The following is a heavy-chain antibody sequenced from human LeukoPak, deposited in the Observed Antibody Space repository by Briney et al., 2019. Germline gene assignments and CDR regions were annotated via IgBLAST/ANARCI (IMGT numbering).Heavy chain of an antibody. CDR1: GGSIKSSSYY. Sequence: SETLSLTFTVPGGSIKSSSYYWASIRQPPGKGLEWIGSIHFRGNTYYKPSLKSRVAKSLDTSTNQVSLKLSSVTAADTAVYYCARLRAMADTPDWFDPGGQGTLVTVSS. V-gene: IGHV4-39*01. CDR3: ARLRAMADTPDWFDP. D-gene: IGHD6-19*01. J-gene: IGHJ5*02. CDR2: IHFRGNT.